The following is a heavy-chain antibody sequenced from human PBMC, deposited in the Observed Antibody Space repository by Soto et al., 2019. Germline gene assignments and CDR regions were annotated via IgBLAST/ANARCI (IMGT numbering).Heavy chain of an antibody. V-gene: IGHV4-39*01. CDR3: ATVWMTTVTTNWYFDL. Sequence: SETLSLTCTVSGGSISSSSYYWGWIRQPPGKGLEWIGSIYYSGSTYYNPSLKSRVTISVDTSKNQFSLKLSSVTAADTAVYYCATVWMTTVTTNWYFDLWGRGTLVTVS. CDR1: GGSISSSSYY. J-gene: IGHJ2*01. D-gene: IGHD4-17*01. CDR2: IYYSGST.